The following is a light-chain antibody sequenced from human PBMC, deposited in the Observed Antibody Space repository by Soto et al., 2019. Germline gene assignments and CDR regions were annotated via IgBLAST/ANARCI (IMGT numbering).Light chain of an antibody. CDR1: SSNIGAGYD. V-gene: IGLV1-40*01. Sequence: QSALTQPPSVSGAPGQRVTISCTGSSSNIGAGYDVHWYQQLPGTAPKLLIYGNSNRPSGVPDRFSGSKSGTSASLAITGLQAEDEADYDCQSYDSSLSSVVFGGGTKGTVL. CDR3: QSYDSSLSSVV. CDR2: GNS. J-gene: IGLJ2*01.